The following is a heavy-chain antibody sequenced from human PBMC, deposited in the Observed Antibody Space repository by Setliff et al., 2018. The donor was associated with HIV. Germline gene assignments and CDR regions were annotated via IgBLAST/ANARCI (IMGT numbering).Heavy chain of an antibody. CDR1: GGSFNDYY. V-gene: IGHV4-34*01. D-gene: IGHD3-10*01. Sequence: ASETLSLTCAVYGGSFNDYYWTWIRQPPGKGLEWIGEIDHSGSTKYHASLKSRVTISIDTSKNQISQKLSSVTAADTAVYYCARGLNYYGSGSYLPLGYWGQGTLVTVSS. J-gene: IGHJ4*02. CDR2: IDHSGST. CDR3: ARGLNYYGSGSYLPLGY.